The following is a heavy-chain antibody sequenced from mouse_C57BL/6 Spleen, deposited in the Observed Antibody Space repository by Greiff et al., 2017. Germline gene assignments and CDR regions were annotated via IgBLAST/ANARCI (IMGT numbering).Heavy chain of an antibody. V-gene: IGHV1-7*01. CDR2: INPSSGYT. Sequence: QVQLQQSGAELAKPGASVKLSCKASGYTFTSYWMHWVKQKPGQGLEWIGYINPSSGYTKYNQKFKDKATLAADKSSSTAYMQLSSLTYEDAAVYYCARYPVLYGSSEDYWGQGTTLTVSS. D-gene: IGHD1-1*01. CDR3: ARYPVLYGSSEDY. J-gene: IGHJ2*01. CDR1: GYTFTSYW.